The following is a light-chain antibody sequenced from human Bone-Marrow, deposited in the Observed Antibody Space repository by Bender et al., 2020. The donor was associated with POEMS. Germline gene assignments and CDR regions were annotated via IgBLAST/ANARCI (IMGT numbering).Light chain of an antibody. V-gene: IGLV2-8*01. J-gene: IGLJ3*02. CDR2: SSH. CDR3: AVWDDSLNGWV. CDR1: SSDVGGYKY. Sequence: QSALTQPPSASGSPGQSVTISCTGTSSDVGGYKYVSWYQQHPGKAPKLLIYSSHRRPSEDPDRFSGSRSGTSASLAISGLQSEDEADYYCAVWDDSLNGWVFGGGTKLTVL.